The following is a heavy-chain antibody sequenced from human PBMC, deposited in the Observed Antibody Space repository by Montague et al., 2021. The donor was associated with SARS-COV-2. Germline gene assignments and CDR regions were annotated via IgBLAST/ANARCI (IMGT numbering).Heavy chain of an antibody. D-gene: IGHD5-18*01. CDR1: GFIFYNYA. CDR2: IYGGGIST. CDR3: VSRYSLSPSYYGLDV. Sequence: SLRLSCAASGFIFYNYAMSWVRQAPDKGLEWVAVIYGGGISTYYADSVKGRFTIFRDNSKDTLYLDMNSLRAEDTAVYYCVSRYSLSPSYYGLDVWGQGTTVTVSS. J-gene: IGHJ6*02. V-gene: IGHV3-23*03.